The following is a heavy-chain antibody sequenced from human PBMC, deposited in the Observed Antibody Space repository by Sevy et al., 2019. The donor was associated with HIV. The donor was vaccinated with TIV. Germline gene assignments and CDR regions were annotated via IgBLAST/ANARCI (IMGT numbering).Heavy chain of an antibody. D-gene: IGHD2-21*02. V-gene: IGHV3-21*01. J-gene: IGHJ4*02. Sequence: GGSLRLSCTTSGFTFGDYGVSWVRQAPGKGLEWVASINSRSTYIYHADPVKGRFTISRDNAKNSLYLQMNSLRAEDTAVYYCARDPSPGITAIQDYWGPGTLVTVSS. CDR3: ARDPSPGITAIQDY. CDR1: GFTFGDYG. CDR2: INSRSTYI.